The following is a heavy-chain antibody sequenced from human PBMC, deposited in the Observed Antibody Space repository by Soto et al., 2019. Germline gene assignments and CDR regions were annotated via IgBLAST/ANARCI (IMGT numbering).Heavy chain of an antibody. V-gene: IGHV5-10-1*01. CDR2: IDPSGSDA. D-gene: IGHD6-6*01. CDR1: GYSFTNYW. J-gene: IGHJ6*02. Sequence: GESLKISCKGSGYSFTNYWINWVRQMPGRGLEWVGRIDPSGSDANYSPSFEGHVTFSADKSVSTAYLQWSSLKASDTASYYCARSYSTSKYYYYGLDVRAQGTTVTGSS. CDR3: ARSYSTSKYYYYGLDV.